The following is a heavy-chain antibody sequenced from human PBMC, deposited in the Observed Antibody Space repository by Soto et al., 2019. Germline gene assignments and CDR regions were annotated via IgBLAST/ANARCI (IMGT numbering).Heavy chain of an antibody. CDR3: ARDQPGLEETFRSGEAFDL. D-gene: IGHD3-16*01. V-gene: IGHV1-2*02. CDR1: GYTFTGYY. CDR2: INPNSGGT. J-gene: IGHJ3*01. Sequence: ASVKVSCKASGYTFTGYYMHWVRQAPGQGLEWMGWINPNSGGTNYAQKFQGRVTMTRDTSISTAYMELSRLRSDDTAVYYCARDQPGLEETFRSGEAFDLWGQGTMVTVSS.